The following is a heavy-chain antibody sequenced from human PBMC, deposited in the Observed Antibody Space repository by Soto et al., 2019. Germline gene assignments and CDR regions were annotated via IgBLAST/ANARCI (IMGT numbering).Heavy chain of an antibody. J-gene: IGHJ3*02. CDR2: ISSNGGST. CDR1: GFTFSSYA. V-gene: IGHV3-64*01. CDR3: ARGGLLRRGAFDI. D-gene: IGHD2-21*02. Sequence: GGSLRPSCAASGFTFSSYAMHWVRQAPGKGLEYVSAISSNGGSTYYANSVKGRFTISRENSKNTLYLQMGSLRAEDLAVYYCARGGLLRRGAFDIWGQGTMVTVSS.